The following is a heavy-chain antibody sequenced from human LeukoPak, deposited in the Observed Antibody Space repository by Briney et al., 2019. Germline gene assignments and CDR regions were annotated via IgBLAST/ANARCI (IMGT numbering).Heavy chain of an antibody. CDR1: GYTFTSYY. D-gene: IGHD2-21*02. CDR3: ARTPPDCGGDCYIFDY. Sequence: ASVKVSCKASGYTFTSYYMHWVRQAPGQGLEWMGIINPSGGSTSYAQKFQGRVTMTRDTSTSTVYMELSSLRSEDTAVYYCARTPPDCGGDCYIFDYWGQGTLVTVSS. V-gene: IGHV1-46*01. CDR2: INPSGGST. J-gene: IGHJ4*02.